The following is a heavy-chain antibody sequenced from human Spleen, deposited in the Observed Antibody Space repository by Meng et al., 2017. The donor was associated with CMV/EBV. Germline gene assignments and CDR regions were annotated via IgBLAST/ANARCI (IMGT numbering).Heavy chain of an antibody. CDR1: GGSISSHY. D-gene: IGHD3-10*01. CDR2: IYYSGIT. J-gene: IGHJ5*02. CDR3: AREYGSGSYYTS. Sequence: SETLSLTCTVSGGSISSHYWSWIRQPPGKGLEWVGYIYYSGITNYNPSLKSRVTISVDTSKNQFSLKLRSVTAADTAVYYCAREYGSGSYYTSLGQGRLVTVSS. V-gene: IGHV4-59*11.